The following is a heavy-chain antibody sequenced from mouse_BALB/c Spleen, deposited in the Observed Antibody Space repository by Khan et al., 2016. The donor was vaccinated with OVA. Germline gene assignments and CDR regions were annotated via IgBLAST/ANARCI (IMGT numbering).Heavy chain of an antibody. V-gene: IGHV1-20*02. J-gene: IGHJ2*01. Sequence: EVQLQQSGPELVKPGASVKISCKASGYSFTGYFMNWVMQSHGKSLEWIGRINPHIGETLYNQKFKGKATLTVDESSRTAHMELRSLASDDSAVYYCARKNGSDFDYWGQGTTLTVSS. D-gene: IGHD1-1*01. CDR1: GYSFTGYF. CDR3: ARKNGSDFDY. CDR2: INPHIGET.